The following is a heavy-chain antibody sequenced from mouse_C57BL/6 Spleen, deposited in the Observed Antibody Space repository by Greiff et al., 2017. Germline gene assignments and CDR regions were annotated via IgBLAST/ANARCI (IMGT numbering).Heavy chain of an antibody. V-gene: IGHV3-6*01. J-gene: IGHJ3*01. CDR3: ARGWDYDGFAY. Sequence: DVKLQESGPGLVKPSQSLSLTCSVTGYSITSGYYWNWIRQFPGNKLEWMGYISYDGSHNYNPSLKNRISITRDTSKNQFFLKLNSVTTEDTATYYCARGWDYDGFAYWGQGTLVTVSA. CDR2: ISYDGSH. CDR1: GYSITSGYY. D-gene: IGHD2-4*01.